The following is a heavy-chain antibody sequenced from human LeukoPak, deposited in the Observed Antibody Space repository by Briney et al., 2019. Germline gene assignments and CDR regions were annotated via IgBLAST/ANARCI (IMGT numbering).Heavy chain of an antibody. V-gene: IGHV3-11*01. Sequence: GGSLTLSCAASGFTFSDYYMSWVRQPPAKGLEWVSYISSSGSTIYYADSVKGRFTISRDNAKNSLYLQMNSLRAEDTAVYYCAREYCGGDCYSDPHCFDYWGQGTLVTVSS. D-gene: IGHD2-21*02. CDR1: GFTFSDYY. J-gene: IGHJ4*02. CDR2: ISSSGSTI. CDR3: AREYCGGDCYSDPHCFDY.